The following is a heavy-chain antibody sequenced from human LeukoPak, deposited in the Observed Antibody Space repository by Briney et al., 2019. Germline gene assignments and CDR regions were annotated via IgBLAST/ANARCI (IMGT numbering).Heavy chain of an antibody. V-gene: IGHV3-23*01. CDR1: GFTFSSYA. CDR2: IGGGGVST. CDR3: AKRNYYDSSGYYYDY. Sequence: PGGSLRLSCAASGFTFSSYAMSWVRQAPGKGLEWVSAIGGGGVSTFYADSVKGRFTISRDNSQNTLYLQMNSLRAEDTAVYYCAKRNYYDSSGYYYDYWGQGTLVTVSS. D-gene: IGHD3-22*01. J-gene: IGHJ4*02.